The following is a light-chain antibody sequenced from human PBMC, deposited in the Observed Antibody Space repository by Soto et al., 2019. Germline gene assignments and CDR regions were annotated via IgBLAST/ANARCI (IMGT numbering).Light chain of an antibody. J-gene: IGKJ1*01. CDR3: HHFGSLPET. Sequence: IVLTQSPDTLSLSPGERATLSCRASQSVSSNYLAWYQQKLGQAPRLLIYDASRRATGIPDRFSGSGSGTDFTLTISRLEPEDFAVYYCHHFGSLPETFGQGTKVDIK. V-gene: IGKV3-20*01. CDR1: QSVSSNY. CDR2: DAS.